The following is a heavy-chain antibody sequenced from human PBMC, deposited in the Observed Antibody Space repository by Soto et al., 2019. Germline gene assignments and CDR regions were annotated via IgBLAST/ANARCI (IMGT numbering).Heavy chain of an antibody. CDR3: ARDGPSGSYNLDY. V-gene: IGHV1-46*01. CDR2: INPSGGST. D-gene: IGHD1-26*01. CDR1: GYTFTRYY. J-gene: IGHJ4*02. Sequence: GASVKVSCKASGYTFTRYYMHWVRQAPGQGPEWMGIINPSGGSTTYAQKFQGRVTMTGDTSTSTVHMELSSLRSEDTAVYYCARDGPSGSYNLDYWGQGTLVTVSS.